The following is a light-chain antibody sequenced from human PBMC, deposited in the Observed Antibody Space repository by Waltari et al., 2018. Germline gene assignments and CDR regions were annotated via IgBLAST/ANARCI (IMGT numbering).Light chain of an antibody. J-gene: IGLJ2*01. V-gene: IGLV2-14*03. CDR3: ISYTSTTTYVV. CDR2: DVN. Sequence: QSALTQPASVSASPGQSITISCTGTSSDVGGYDYVYWYQQHPGKAPQLMIYDVNKRPSGVSHRFSASKSGNTASLTIFGLQAEDEADYYCISYTSTTTYVVVGGGTKLTVL. CDR1: SSDVGGYDY.